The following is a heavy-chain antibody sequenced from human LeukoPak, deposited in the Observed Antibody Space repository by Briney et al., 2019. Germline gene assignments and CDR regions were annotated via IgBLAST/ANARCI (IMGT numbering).Heavy chain of an antibody. J-gene: IGHJ4*02. V-gene: IGHV6-1*01. D-gene: IGHD2-8*02. CDR3: ARVTGGVFDN. Sequence: SQTLSLTCAISGDSVSSNTVTWIWVRQSPSRGLEWLGRTYYRSTWSNDYAVSMKSRIIVNPDTSKNQFSLQLNSVTPEDTAVYYCARVTGGVFDNWGQGTLVTVSS. CDR2: TYYRSTWSN. CDR1: GDSVSSNTVT.